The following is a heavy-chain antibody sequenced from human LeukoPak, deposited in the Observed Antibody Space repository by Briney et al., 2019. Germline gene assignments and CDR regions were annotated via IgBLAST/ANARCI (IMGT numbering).Heavy chain of an antibody. V-gene: IGHV3-23*01. CDR3: VARSGQLPYYFDY. CDR1: GFTVRSYG. CDR2: VSGGGGST. Sequence: PGGSLRLSCAVSGFTVRSYGMSWVRQAPGKGLEWVSAVSGGGGSTYYVDSVKGRFTISRDNSKNTLYLQMNSPRADDTALYYCVARSGQLPYYFDYWGQGTLVTVSS. J-gene: IGHJ4*02. D-gene: IGHD6-25*01.